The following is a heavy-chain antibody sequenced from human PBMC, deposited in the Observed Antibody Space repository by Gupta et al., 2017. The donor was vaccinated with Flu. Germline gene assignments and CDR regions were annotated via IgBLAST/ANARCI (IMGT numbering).Heavy chain of an antibody. V-gene: IGHV4-61*02. CDR3: ARDDPAPNL. J-gene: IGHJ6*02. CDR2: IYTSGST. CDR1: GGSISSGSYY. Sequence: QVQLQESGPGLVKPSQTLSLTCTVSGGSISSGSYYWSWIRQPAGKGLEWIGRIYTSGSTNYNPSLKSRVTISVDTSKNQFSLKLSSVTAADTAVYYCARDDPAPNLWGQGTTVTVSS.